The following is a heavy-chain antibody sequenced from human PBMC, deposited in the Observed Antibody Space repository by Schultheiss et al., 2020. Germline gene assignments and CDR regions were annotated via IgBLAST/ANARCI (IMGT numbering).Heavy chain of an antibody. J-gene: IGHJ6*02. V-gene: IGHV3-49*04. CDR1: GFTFDDYS. D-gene: IGHD6-6*01. CDR3: TSNGYSSSSGSRGRYYYYYGMDV. CDR2: IRSKAYGGTT. Sequence: SLKISFAASGFTFDDYSMSWVRQAPGKGLEWVGFIRSKAYGGTTEYAASVKGRFTISRDDSKSIAYLQMNSLKTEDTAVYYCTSNGYSSSSGSRGRYYYYYGMDVWGQGTTVTVSS.